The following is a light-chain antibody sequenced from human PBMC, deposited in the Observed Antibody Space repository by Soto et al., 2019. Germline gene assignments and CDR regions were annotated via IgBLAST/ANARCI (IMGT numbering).Light chain of an antibody. V-gene: IGKV1-27*01. Sequence: DIQMTQSPSSLSASVGDRVTITCRASEDLSNYLAWYQQKPGKVPKLLIYGASTLQSGVPSRFSGSGSGTDFTLTISSLQTEDVATYYCQNYNRAPWTFGQGTKVDSK. CDR2: GAS. CDR1: EDLSNY. J-gene: IGKJ1*01. CDR3: QNYNRAPWT.